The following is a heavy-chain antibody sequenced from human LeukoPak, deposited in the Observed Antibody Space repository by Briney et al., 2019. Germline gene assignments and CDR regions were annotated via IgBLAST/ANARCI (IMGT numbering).Heavy chain of an antibody. CDR2: ISYDGSNK. CDR1: GFTFSSYA. J-gene: IGHJ6*04. V-gene: IGHV3-30-3*01. Sequence: PGGSLRLSCAASGFTFSSYAMHWVRQAPGKGLEWVAVISYDGSNKYYADSVKGRFTISRDNSKNTLYLQMNSLRAEDTAVYYCARADPHHRGSGRRYYGMDVWGKGTTVTVSS. CDR3: ARADPHHRGSGRRYYGMDV. D-gene: IGHD3-10*01.